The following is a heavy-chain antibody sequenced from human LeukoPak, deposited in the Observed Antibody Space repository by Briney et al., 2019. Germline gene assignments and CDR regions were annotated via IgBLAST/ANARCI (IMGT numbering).Heavy chain of an antibody. CDR3: ARYEIIAKIVVVITSYFDY. CDR1: GFTFSRHA. V-gene: IGHV3-30-3*01. D-gene: IGHD3-22*01. Sequence: GGSLRLSCAASGFTFSRHAMHWVRQAPGKGLEWVAVISYDGSNKDYADSVKGRFTVSRDNSKNTLYLQFSSLRAEDTAVYYCARYEIIAKIVVVITSYFDYWGQGTLVTVSS. CDR2: ISYDGSNK. J-gene: IGHJ4*02.